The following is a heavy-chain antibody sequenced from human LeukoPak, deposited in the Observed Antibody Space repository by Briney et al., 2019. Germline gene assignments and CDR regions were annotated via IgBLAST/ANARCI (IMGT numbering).Heavy chain of an antibody. Sequence: GRSLRLSCAASGFTFSSYAMHWVRQAPGKGLEWVAVISYDGSNKYYADSVKGRFTISRDNSKNTLYLQMNSLRAEDTAVYYCAKDHCSGADCGPAWGYWGQGTLVTVSS. CDR3: AKDHCSGADCGPAWGY. V-gene: IGHV3-30-3*01. CDR2: ISYDGSNK. CDR1: GFTFSSYA. J-gene: IGHJ4*02. D-gene: IGHD2-15*01.